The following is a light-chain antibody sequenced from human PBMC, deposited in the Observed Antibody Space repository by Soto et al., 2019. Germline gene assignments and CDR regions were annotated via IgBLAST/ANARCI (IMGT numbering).Light chain of an antibody. Sequence: DIVMTQSPDSLAVSLGERATINCKSSQSLLYSSNNKNYLAWYQQRPGQPPKLLIYWASARESGVPDRFIGSGSGTDFTLTINSLQAEDVAVYYCQQYDSTPYTFGQGTKLELK. J-gene: IGKJ2*01. V-gene: IGKV4-1*01. CDR1: QSLLYSSNNKNY. CDR3: QQYDSTPYT. CDR2: WAS.